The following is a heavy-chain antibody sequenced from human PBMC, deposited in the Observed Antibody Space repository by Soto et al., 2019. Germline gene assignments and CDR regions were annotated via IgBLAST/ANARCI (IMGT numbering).Heavy chain of an antibody. J-gene: IGHJ6*03. Sequence: SETLSLTCTVSGGSISSGGYYWSWIRQHPGKGLEWIGYIYYSGSTYYNPSLKSRVTISVDTSKNQFSLKLSSVTAADTAVYYCASGSFYYYYMDVWGKGTTVTVSS. CDR3: ASGSFYYYYMDV. CDR2: IYYSGST. CDR1: GGSISSGGYY. V-gene: IGHV4-31*03.